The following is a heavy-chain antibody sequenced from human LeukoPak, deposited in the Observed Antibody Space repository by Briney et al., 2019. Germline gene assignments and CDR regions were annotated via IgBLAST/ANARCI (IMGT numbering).Heavy chain of an antibody. CDR2: ISGSGGST. Sequence: GGSLRLSCAASGFIFSNYEMNWVRQAPGKGLEWVSAISGSGGSTYYADSVKGRFTISRDNSKNTLYLQMNSLRAEDTAVYYCAKRVQLWYYYYYYYMDVWGKGTTVTVSS. V-gene: IGHV3-23*01. D-gene: IGHD5-18*01. CDR1: GFIFSNYE. J-gene: IGHJ6*03. CDR3: AKRVQLWYYYYYYYMDV.